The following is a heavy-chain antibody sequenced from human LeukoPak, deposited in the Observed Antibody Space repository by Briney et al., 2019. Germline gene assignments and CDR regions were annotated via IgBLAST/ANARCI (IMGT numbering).Heavy chain of an antibody. CDR3: ARDNRSGWYGGHYYSMDV. D-gene: IGHD6-19*01. Sequence: PSETLSLTCSVTGDSISRYYWAWIRQPPGKGLEWIGHAHYSGSTSYNPSLNSRVTISVDASKNQFSLQLSSVTAADTAVYYCARDNRSGWYGGHYYSMDVWGQGTTVTVSS. CDR2: AHYSGST. J-gene: IGHJ6*02. V-gene: IGHV4-59*01. CDR1: GDSISRYY.